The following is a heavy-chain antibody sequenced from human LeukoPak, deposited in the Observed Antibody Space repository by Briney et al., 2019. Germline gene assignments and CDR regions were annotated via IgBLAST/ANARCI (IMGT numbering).Heavy chain of an antibody. CDR3: ARADSSGWFGY. CDR2: ISWDGGGT. J-gene: IGHJ4*02. V-gene: IGHV3-43*01. D-gene: IGHD6-19*01. Sequence: GGSLRLSCAASGFTFDDYTMHWVRQAPGKGLEWVSLISWDGGGTYYADSVKGRFTISRDNAKNSLYLQMNSLRAEDTAVYYCARADSSGWFGYWGQGTLVTVSS. CDR1: GFTFDDYT.